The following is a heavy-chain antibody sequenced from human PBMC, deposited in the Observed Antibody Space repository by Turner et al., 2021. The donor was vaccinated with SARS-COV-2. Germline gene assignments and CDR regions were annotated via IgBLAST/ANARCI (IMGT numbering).Heavy chain of an antibody. CDR2: ISSRSSYI. CDR3: ARGTYYYDSSVYSGTNWFAP. V-gene: IGHV3-21*01. D-gene: IGHD3-22*01. Sequence: EVQLVESGGGLVKPGGSLSLSCAASVFTFSSYTMYWVRQAPGKGLEWVSTISSRSSYIYYADSVKGRFTIARDNAKNSLYLQMNSLRDEDTAVYYCARGTYYYDSSVYSGTNWFAPWGQGTLVTVSS. J-gene: IGHJ5*02. CDR1: VFTFSSYT.